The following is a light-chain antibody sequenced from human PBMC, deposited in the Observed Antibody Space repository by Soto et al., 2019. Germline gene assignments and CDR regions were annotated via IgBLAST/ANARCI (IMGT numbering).Light chain of an antibody. CDR2: GNN. J-gene: IGLJ3*02. CDR1: SSNIGNNY. CDR3: GTWDSSLSAGGV. Sequence: QSVLTQPPSVSAAPGQKVTISCSGSSSNIGNNYVSWYQQLPGTAPKLLIYGNNKRPSGIPDRFSGSKSGTSATLDITGLQTGDEADYYCGTWDSSLSAGGVFGGGTKLTVL. V-gene: IGLV1-51*01.